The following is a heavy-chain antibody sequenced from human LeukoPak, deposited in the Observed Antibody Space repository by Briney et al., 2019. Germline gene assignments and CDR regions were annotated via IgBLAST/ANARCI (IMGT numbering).Heavy chain of an antibody. CDR1: GFSFSSYC. CDR3: ARGGPIYCSGDSCYPGDY. V-gene: IGHV3-7*01. J-gene: IGHJ4*02. CDR2: IRQDGSDK. D-gene: IGHD2-15*01. Sequence: GGALRLSCGASGFSFSSYCMSWVRQAPGKGLEWVANIRQDGSDKYYVDSVKGRFTISRDNAKNSLYLQMNSLRAEDTAVYYCARGGPIYCSGDSCYPGDYWGQGTLVTVSS.